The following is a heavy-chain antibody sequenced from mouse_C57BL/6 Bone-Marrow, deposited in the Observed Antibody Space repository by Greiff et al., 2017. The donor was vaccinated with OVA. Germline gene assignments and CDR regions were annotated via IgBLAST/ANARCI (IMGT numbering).Heavy chain of an antibody. CDR1: GFTFSSYG. CDR3: ARQGGFILYWYFDV. Sequence: EVKLVESGGDLVKPGGSLKLSCAASGFTFSSYGMSWVRQTPDKRLEWVATISSGGSYTYYPDSLKGRFTISRDNAKNTLYLQMSSLKSEDTAMYYCARQGGFILYWYFDVWGTGTTVTVSS. D-gene: IGHD1-1*01. CDR2: ISSGGSYT. J-gene: IGHJ1*03. V-gene: IGHV5-6*01.